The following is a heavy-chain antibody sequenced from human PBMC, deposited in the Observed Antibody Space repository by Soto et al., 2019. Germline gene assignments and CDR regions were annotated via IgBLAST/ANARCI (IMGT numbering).Heavy chain of an antibody. J-gene: IGHJ6*02. V-gene: IGHV1-69*13. Sequence: SVKVSCKASGGTFSSYAISWVRQAPGQGLEWMGGIIPIFGTANYAQKFQGRVTITADESTSTAYMELSSLRSEDTAVYYCARDLIMVVAATPTYYYYYGMDVWGQGTTVTVSS. CDR3: ARDLIMVVAATPTYYYYYGMDV. CDR2: IIPIFGTA. D-gene: IGHD2-15*01. CDR1: GGTFSSYA.